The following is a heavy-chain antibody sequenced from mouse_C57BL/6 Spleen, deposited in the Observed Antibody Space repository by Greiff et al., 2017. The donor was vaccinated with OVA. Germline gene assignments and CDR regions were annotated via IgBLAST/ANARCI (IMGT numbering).Heavy chain of an antibody. CDR3: TTSTVVARDWYFDV. V-gene: IGHV14-4*01. CDR1: GFNIKDDY. CDR2: IDPENGDT. Sequence: EVQLQQSGAELVRPGASVKLSCTASGFNIKDDYMHWVKQRPEQGLEWIGWIDPENGDTEYASKFQGKATITADTSSNTAYLQLSSLTSEDTAVYYCTTSTVVARDWYFDVWGQGTTLTVSS. J-gene: IGHJ2*01. D-gene: IGHD1-1*01.